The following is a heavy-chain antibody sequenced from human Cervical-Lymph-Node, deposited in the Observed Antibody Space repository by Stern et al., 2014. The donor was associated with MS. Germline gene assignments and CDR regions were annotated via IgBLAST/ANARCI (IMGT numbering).Heavy chain of an antibody. CDR1: GYTFTSYG. CDR2: ISAYNGNT. J-gene: IGHJ4*02. V-gene: IGHV1-18*01. CDR3: ARVRYEQWLVGSFDY. D-gene: IGHD6-19*01. Sequence: QVQLQQSGAEVKKPGASVKVSCKASGYTFTSYGISWVRQAPGQGLEWMGWISAYNGNTNYAQKLQGRVTMTTDTSTSTAYMELRSLRSDDTAVYYCARVRYEQWLVGSFDYWGQGTLVTVSS.